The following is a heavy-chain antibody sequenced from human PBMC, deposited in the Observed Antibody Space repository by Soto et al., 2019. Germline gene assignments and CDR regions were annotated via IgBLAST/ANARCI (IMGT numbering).Heavy chain of an antibody. CDR3: ARHKELLLASLSYGLDL. V-gene: IGHV4-39*01. J-gene: IGHJ6*02. Sequence: ETLSLTCTVSGDFVSSSRYYWGWIRQPPGEGLEWIGSIYYTGDTFFNPSLKSRVTFSVDPSKNQFSLKLTSLTAADTAVYFCARHKELLLASLSYGLDLWGQGTTVTVSS. D-gene: IGHD3-22*01. CDR2: IYYTGDT. CDR1: GDFVSSSRYY.